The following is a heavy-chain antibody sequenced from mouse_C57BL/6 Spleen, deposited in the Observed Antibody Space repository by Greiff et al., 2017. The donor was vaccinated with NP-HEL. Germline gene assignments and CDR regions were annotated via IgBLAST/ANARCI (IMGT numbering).Heavy chain of an antibody. D-gene: IGHD2-4*01. CDR3: ARRERLGRYFDY. V-gene: IGHV1-55*01. Sequence: VQLQQSGAELVKPGASVKMSCKASGYTFTSYWITWVKQRPGQGLEWIGDIYPGSGSTNYNEKFKSKATLTVDTSSSTAYMQLSSLTSEDSAVYYCARRERLGRYFDYWGQGTTLTVSS. CDR1: GYTFTSYW. CDR2: IYPGSGST. J-gene: IGHJ2*01.